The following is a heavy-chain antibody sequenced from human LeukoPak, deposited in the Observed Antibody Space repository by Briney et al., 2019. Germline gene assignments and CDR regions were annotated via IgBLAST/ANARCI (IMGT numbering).Heavy chain of an antibody. CDR2: IHYSGTT. CDR3: ARDLGSGWPYWYFDL. V-gene: IGHV4-59*11. CDR1: GASISGHY. D-gene: IGHD6-19*01. J-gene: IGHJ2*01. Sequence: PSETLSLTCTVSGASISGHYWRWIRQPPGKGLEWIAYIHYSGTTNSHPSLKSRVTISVDTSKNQFSLYLRSVTAADTAVYYCARDLGSGWPYWYFDLWGRGTLVTVSS.